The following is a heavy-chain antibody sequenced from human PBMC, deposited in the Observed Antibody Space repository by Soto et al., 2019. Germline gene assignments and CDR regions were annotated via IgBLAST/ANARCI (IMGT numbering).Heavy chain of an antibody. CDR3: ARGGMVRGVIRAYYYYYGMDV. CDR1: GYTFTSYD. CDR2: MNPNSGNT. V-gene: IGHV1-8*01. J-gene: IGHJ6*02. D-gene: IGHD3-10*01. Sequence: ASVKASCKASGYTFTSYDIDWVRQATGQGLEWMGWMNPNSGNTGYAQKFQGRVTMTRNTSISTAYRELSSRRFEDTAVYYCARGGMVRGVIRAYYYYYGMDVWGQGTTVTVSS.